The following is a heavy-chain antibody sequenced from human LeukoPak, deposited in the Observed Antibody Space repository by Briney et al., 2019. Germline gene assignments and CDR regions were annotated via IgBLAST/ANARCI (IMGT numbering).Heavy chain of an antibody. CDR1: GGTFSSYA. CDR3: ARPGETTEWLLPGGNAFDI. CDR2: IIPIFDTA. V-gene: IGHV1-69*05. Sequence: ASVKVSCKASGGTFSSYAISWVRQAPGQGLEWMGRIIPIFDTANYAQKFQGRVTITTDESTSTAYMELSSLRSEDTAVYYCARPGETTEWLLPGGNAFDIWGQGTMVTVSS. D-gene: IGHD3-22*01. J-gene: IGHJ3*02.